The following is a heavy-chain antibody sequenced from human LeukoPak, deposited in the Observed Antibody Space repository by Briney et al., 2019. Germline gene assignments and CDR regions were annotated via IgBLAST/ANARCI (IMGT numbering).Heavy chain of an antibody. CDR3: ARLSGSAAGRPDPFDY. CDR2: ISGFNGDT. D-gene: IGHD3-10*01. Sequence: ASVKVSCKTSGYTFTTYGLSWVRQAPGQGLEWMGWISGFNGDTNYAQKFQGRIALTTDTSTSTAYMELRSLRSDDTAVYYCARLSGSAAGRPDPFDYWGQGTLVTVSS. J-gene: IGHJ4*02. V-gene: IGHV1-18*01. CDR1: GYTFTTYG.